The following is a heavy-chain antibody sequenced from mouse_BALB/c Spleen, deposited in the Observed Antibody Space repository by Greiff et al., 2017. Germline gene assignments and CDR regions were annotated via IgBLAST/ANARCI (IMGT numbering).Heavy chain of an antibody. D-gene: IGHD2-4*01. CDR1: GYTFTSYV. Sequence: QLQQSGPELVKPGASVKMSCKASGYTFTSYVMHWVKQKPGQGLEWIGYINPYNDGTKYNEKFKGKATLTSDKSSSTAYMELSSLTSEDSAVYYCARGGAMITTAAWFAYWGQGTLVTVSA. CDR2: INPYNDGT. J-gene: IGHJ3*01. V-gene: IGHV1-14*01. CDR3: ARGGAMITTAAWFAY.